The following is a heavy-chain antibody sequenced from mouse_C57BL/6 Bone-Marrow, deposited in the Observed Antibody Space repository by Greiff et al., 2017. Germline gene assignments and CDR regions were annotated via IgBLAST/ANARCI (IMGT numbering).Heavy chain of an antibody. J-gene: IGHJ4*01. V-gene: IGHV7-1*01. CDR1: GFTFSDFY. CDR2: RRHTANDYTT. Sequence: ELKVVESGGGLVQSGRSLRLSCATSGFTFSDFYMELVRQAPGKGLDWLTARRHTANDYTTEYRASVKGRFIVSRDTSQSILYRQMKALRAEDTAIYYCAREGGKYYAKDYWGQGTSVTVSS. CDR3: AREGGKYYAKDY.